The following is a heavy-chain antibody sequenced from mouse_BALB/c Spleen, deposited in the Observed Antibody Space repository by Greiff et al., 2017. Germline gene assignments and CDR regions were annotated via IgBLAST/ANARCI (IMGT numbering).Heavy chain of an antibody. CDR2: IDPANGNT. CDR3: ARRFITTATWYAMHY. D-gene: IGHD1-2*01. CDR1: GFNIKDTY. Sequence: VQLQQSGAELVKPGASVKLSCTASGFNIKDTYMHWVKQRPEQGLEWIGRIDPANGNTKYDPKFQGKATITADTASNTAYLQLSSLTSEDTAVYYCARRFITTATWYAMHYWGQGTSVTVAS. J-gene: IGHJ4*01. V-gene: IGHV14-3*02.